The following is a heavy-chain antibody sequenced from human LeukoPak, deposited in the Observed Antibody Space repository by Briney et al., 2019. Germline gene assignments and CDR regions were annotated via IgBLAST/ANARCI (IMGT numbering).Heavy chain of an antibody. CDR2: IASTATHT. J-gene: IGHJ4*02. Sequence: GGSLRLSCAASGFTFSGHSMSWVRQAPGKGLEGVSSIASTATHTYYADSVKGRFTISRDNTKDSLILQASSLTVADTGIYYCARDGSPNYGYYAFFDTWGQGTLVTVSS. CDR3: ARDGSPNYGYYAFFDT. CDR1: GFTFSGHS. D-gene: IGHD1-26*01. V-gene: IGHV3-21*01.